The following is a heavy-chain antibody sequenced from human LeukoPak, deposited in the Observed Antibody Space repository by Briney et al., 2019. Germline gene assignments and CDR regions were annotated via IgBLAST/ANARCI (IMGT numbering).Heavy chain of an antibody. CDR1: GFTFSNYA. V-gene: IGHV3-15*01. CDR2: IKRKTDGGTT. D-gene: IGHD4-17*01. CDR3: TTDLPHDYGDYSGY. Sequence: PGGSLRLSCAASGFTFSNYAMTWVRQAPGKGLEWVGRIKRKTDGGTTEYAAPVKGRFTISRDDSKNTLYLQMNSLKTEDTAVYYCTTDLPHDYGDYSGYWGQGTLVTVSS. J-gene: IGHJ4*02.